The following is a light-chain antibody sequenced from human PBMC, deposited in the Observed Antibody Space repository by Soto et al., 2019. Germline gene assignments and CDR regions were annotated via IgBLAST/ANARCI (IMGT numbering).Light chain of an antibody. V-gene: IGKV3-20*01. CDR3: QQYGSSPPGT. J-gene: IGKJ4*01. CDR2: GAS. Sequence: EIVLTQSPGTLSLSPGERATLSCRASQSVSSSYLAWYQQKPGQAPRLLIYGASSRATRIPDRFSGSGSGTDFTLTISRLEPEDFAVYYCQQYGSSPPGTFGGGTKVEIK. CDR1: QSVSSSY.